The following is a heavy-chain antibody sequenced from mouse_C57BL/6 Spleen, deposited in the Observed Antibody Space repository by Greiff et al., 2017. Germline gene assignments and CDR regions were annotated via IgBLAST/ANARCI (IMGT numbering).Heavy chain of an antibody. V-gene: IGHV1-62-2*01. D-gene: IGHD2-1*01. J-gene: IGHJ2*01. CDR2: FYPGSGSI. CDR1: GYTFTEYT. CDR3: ARHDYYGNPFDY. Sequence: QVHVKQSGAELVKPGASVKLSCKASGYTFTEYTIHWVKQRSGQGLEWIGWFYPGSGSIKYNEKFKDKATLTADKSSSTVYMELSRLTSEDSAVYVCARHDYYGNPFDYWGQGTTLTVSS.